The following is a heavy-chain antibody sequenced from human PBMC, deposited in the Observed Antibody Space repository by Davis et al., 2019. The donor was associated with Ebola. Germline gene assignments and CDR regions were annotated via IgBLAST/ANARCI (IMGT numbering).Heavy chain of an antibody. CDR1: GFTFSSYS. CDR2: ISSSSSYI. V-gene: IGHV3-21*01. CDR3: AKPIGGYDSSGYSDY. D-gene: IGHD3-22*01. Sequence: GESLKISCAASGFTFSSYSMNWVRQAPGKGLEWVSSISSSSSYIYYADSVKGRFTISRDNAKNSLYLQMNSLRAEDTAVYYCAKPIGGYDSSGYSDYWGQGTLVTVSS. J-gene: IGHJ4*02.